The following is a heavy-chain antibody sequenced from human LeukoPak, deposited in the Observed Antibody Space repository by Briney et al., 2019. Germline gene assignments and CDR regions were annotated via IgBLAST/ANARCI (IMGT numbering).Heavy chain of an antibody. Sequence: SETLSLTCTVSGGSISSSSSYWGWIRQPPGKGLEWIGTTYNSWRSYYNPSLKSRVTISGDTSKNQFFLKVTSVPAADAAVYYCARFSGYTYGYDYWGQGTLVTVSS. J-gene: IGHJ4*02. CDR2: TYNSWRS. CDR1: GGSISSSSSY. D-gene: IGHD5-18*01. V-gene: IGHV4-39*01. CDR3: ARFSGYTYGYDY.